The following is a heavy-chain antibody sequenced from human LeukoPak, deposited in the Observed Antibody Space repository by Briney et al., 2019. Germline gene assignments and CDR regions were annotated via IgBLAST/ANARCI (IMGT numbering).Heavy chain of an antibody. CDR3: ARGGRIAAAAY. Sequence: GGSLRLSCAASGFTFSDYYMSWIRQAPGKGLEWVAYISTSSSSTDSADSVRGRFTISRDNAKNTLFLQMDSLRAEDTAVYYCARGGRIAAAAYWGQGTLVTVSS. CDR1: GFTFSDYY. V-gene: IGHV3-11*05. J-gene: IGHJ4*02. D-gene: IGHD6-13*01. CDR2: ISTSSSST.